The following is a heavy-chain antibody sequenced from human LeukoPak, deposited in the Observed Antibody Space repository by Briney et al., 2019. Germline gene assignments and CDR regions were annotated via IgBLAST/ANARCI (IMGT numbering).Heavy chain of an antibody. D-gene: IGHD3-22*01. Sequence: SETLSLTCTVSGGSIDSSRHCWDWVRQPPGKGLEWIASIYYSGTTEYNPSLKSRVTMSIDTSKNQFSLKLRSVTAADTSIYFCARSSFTYDNRFDTWGHGTLVTVSS. V-gene: IGHV4-39*01. CDR2: IYYSGTT. CDR1: GGSIDSSRHC. CDR3: ARSSFTYDNRFDT. J-gene: IGHJ5*01.